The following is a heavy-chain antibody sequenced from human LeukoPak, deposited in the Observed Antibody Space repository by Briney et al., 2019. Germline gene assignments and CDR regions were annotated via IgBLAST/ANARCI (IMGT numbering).Heavy chain of an antibody. Sequence: ASVKVSCKASGYTFTSYGISWVRQAPGQGLEWMGWISAYNGNTNYAQKFQGRVTMTEDTSTDTAYMELSSLRSEDTAVYYCATVLSYDILTGYWPLKLGVNWFDPWGQGTLVTVSS. D-gene: IGHD3-9*01. CDR3: ATVLSYDILTGYWPLKLGVNWFDP. CDR2: ISAYNGNT. V-gene: IGHV1-18*01. J-gene: IGHJ5*02. CDR1: GYTFTSYG.